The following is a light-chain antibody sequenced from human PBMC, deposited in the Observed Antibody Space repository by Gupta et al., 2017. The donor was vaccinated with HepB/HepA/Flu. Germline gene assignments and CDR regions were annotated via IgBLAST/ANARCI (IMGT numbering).Light chain of an antibody. V-gene: IGLV2-11*01. CDR3: CSYAGSYTFVV. CDR2: DVS. Sequence: QSALTQPRSVSGSPGQSVTISCTGTNSDVGGYNYVSWYQRHPGKAPKLMIYDVSKRPSGVPDRFSGSKSGNTASLTISGLQAEDEADYYCCSYAGSYTFVVFGGGTKLTVL. J-gene: IGLJ2*01. CDR1: NSDVGGYNY.